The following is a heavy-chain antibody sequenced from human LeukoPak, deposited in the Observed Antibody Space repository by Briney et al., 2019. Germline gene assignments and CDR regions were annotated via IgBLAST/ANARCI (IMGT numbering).Heavy chain of an antibody. CDR2: INPNGGST. D-gene: IGHD2-2*01. V-gene: IGHV1-46*01. CDR1: GYTFTSYY. CDR3: AREGSSAISHAADY. Sequence: ASAKVSCKASGYTFTSYYMHWVRQAPGRGLEWMGIINPNGGSTSYAQKFQGRVTMTRDMSTSTVYMELSSLRSEDTAVYYCAREGSSAISHAADYWGQGARVTVSS. J-gene: IGHJ4*02.